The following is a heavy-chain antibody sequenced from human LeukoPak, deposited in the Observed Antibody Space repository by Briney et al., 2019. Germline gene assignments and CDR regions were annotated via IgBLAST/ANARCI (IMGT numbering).Heavy chain of an antibody. D-gene: IGHD3-10*01. CDR1: GFTFSSYA. Sequence: GRSLSLSCAASGFTFSSYAMHWVRQAPGKGLEWVAVISYDGSNRYYADSVKGRFTISRDNSKNALYLQMNSLRAEDTAVYYCAAGSGSYYPDYYGMDVWGQGTTVTVSS. CDR2: ISYDGSNR. J-gene: IGHJ6*02. V-gene: IGHV3-30-3*01. CDR3: AAGSGSYYPDYYGMDV.